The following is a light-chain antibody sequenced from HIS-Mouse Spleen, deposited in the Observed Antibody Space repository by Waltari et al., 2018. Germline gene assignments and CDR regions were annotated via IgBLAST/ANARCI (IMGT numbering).Light chain of an antibody. V-gene: IGLV2-8*01. CDR1: SSDVGGYND. CDR3: SSYAGSNNLGV. Sequence: QSALTQPPSASGSPGQSVTIPCTGTSSDVGGYNDVSWYQQHPGKAPKLMIYEVSKRPSGVPDRFSGSKSGNTASLTVSGLQAEDEADYYCSSYAGSNNLGVFGTGTKVTVL. CDR2: EVS. J-gene: IGLJ1*01.